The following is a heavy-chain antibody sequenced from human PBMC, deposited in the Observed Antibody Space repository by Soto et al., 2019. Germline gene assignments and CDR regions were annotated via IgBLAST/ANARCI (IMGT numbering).Heavy chain of an antibody. D-gene: IGHD6-6*01. J-gene: IGHJ6*02. CDR2: IIPIFGTA. CDR3: ARLSDEYSSSQYYYYGMDV. CDR1: GGTFSSYA. Sequence: QVQLVQSGAEVKKPGSSVKVSCKASGGTFSSYAISWVRQAPGQGLEWMGGIIPIFGTANYAQKFQGRVTITADESTSTAYMELSSLRSEDTAVYYCARLSDEYSSSQYYYYGMDVWGQGTTVTVSS. V-gene: IGHV1-69*01.